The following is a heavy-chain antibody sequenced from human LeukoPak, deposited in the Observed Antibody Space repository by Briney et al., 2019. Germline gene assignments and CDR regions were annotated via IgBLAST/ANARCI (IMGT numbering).Heavy chain of an antibody. CDR3: ARSNYYYYYMDV. J-gene: IGHJ6*03. CDR2: ISSSGSTI. V-gene: IGHV3-48*03. CDR1: GFTFSSYE. Sequence: GGSLRLSCAASGFTFSSYEMNWVRQAPGKGLEWVSYISSSGSTIYYADSVKGRFTISRDNAKNSLYLQMNSLRAEDTAVYYCARSNYYYYYMDVWGKGTTVTISS.